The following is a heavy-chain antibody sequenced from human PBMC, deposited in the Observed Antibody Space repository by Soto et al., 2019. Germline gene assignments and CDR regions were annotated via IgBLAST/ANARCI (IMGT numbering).Heavy chain of an antibody. CDR3: ARDPFPAS. Sequence: QVQLVESGGGVVQPGRSLRLSCAASGFTFSSYAMHWVRQAPGKGLEWVAVISYDGSNKYYADSVKGRFTISRDNSKNTLYLQMNSLRAEDTAVYYCARDPFPASWGQGTLVTVSS. CDR1: GFTFSSYA. J-gene: IGHJ5*02. CDR2: ISYDGSNK. V-gene: IGHV3-30-3*01.